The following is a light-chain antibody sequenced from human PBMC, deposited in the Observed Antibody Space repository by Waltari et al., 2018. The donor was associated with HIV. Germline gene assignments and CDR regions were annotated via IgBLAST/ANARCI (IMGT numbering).Light chain of an antibody. CDR2: SVS. V-gene: IGKV3-15*01. Sequence: IMMTQSPATLSVSPGERATLSCRASQNINNNLAWYQQKPGQAPRLLISSVSTRGRNIPARFSGSRSATNFSLTINSLQSEDLAVYYCQQYQEWPPSPFGQGTRLEIK. CDR3: QQYQEWPPSP. CDR1: QNINNN. J-gene: IGKJ2*01.